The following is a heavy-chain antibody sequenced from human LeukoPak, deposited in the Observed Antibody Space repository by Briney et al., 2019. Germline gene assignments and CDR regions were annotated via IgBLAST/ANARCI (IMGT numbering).Heavy chain of an antibody. D-gene: IGHD6-19*01. CDR2: MNEDGSRK. CDR1: GFTFSISW. Sequence: GGSLRLSCVVSGFTFSISWMSWVRQAPGKGLQWVANMNEDGSRKYYADSVRGRFTISRDNAKNSLYLQMNSLRPEDTALYYCARSFGNGWFRHDYWGQGTLVSVSS. V-gene: IGHV3-7*01. CDR3: ARSFGNGWFRHDY. J-gene: IGHJ4*02.